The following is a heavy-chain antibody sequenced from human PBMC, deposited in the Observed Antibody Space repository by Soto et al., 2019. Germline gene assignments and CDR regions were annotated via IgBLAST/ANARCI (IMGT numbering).Heavy chain of an antibody. CDR1: GFTFSSYA. V-gene: IGHV3-30-3*01. D-gene: IGHD2-2*01. CDR3: ARDPASADYYYYYGMDV. Sequence: GGSLRLSCAASGFTFSSYAMHWVRQAPGKGLEWVAVISYDGSNKYYADSVKGRFTISRDNSKNTLYLQMNSLRAEDMAVYYCARDPASADYYYYYGMDVWGQGTTVTVSS. CDR2: ISYDGSNK. J-gene: IGHJ6*02.